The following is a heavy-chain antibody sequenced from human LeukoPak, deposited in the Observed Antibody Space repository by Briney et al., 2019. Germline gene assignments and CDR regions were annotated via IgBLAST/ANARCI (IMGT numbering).Heavy chain of an antibody. V-gene: IGHV4-38-2*02. CDR2: VYYSGNT. CDR1: GYSISSGYF. J-gene: IGHJ4*02. Sequence: SETLSLTCTVSGYSISSGYFWGWIRQPPGKGLEWIGSVYYSGNTYYNPSLRSRVTISVDTSKNQFSLKLSSVTAADTAVFYCARAKGFGEFYWGQGTLVTVSS. D-gene: IGHD3-10*01. CDR3: ARAKGFGEFY.